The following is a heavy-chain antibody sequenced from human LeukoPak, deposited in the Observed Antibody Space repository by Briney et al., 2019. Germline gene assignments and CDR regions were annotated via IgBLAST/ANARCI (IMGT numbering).Heavy chain of an antibody. CDR2: IKSKTDGGIT. Sequence: GGSLRLSCAASGFTFSNAWMSWVRQAPGKGLEWVGRIKSKTDGGITDYAAPVKGRFTISRDDSKNTLYLQMNSLKTEDTAVYYCTTCSGGCYYYYYMDVWGKGTTVTVSS. V-gene: IGHV3-15*01. D-gene: IGHD2-15*01. CDR1: GFTFSNAW. J-gene: IGHJ6*03. CDR3: TTCSGGCYYYYYMDV.